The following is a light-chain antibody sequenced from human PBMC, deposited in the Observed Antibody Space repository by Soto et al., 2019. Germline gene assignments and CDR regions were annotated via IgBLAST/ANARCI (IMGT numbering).Light chain of an antibody. CDR3: SSYTTSSTRV. J-gene: IGLJ1*01. CDR2: EVT. Sequence: QSVLTQPASVSGSPGQSIAISCTGSSSDVGIYNYVSWYLQHPGKVPKLIIYEVTNRPSGVSNRFSGSKSGNTASLTISGLQAEDEADYYCSSYTTSSTRVFGTGTKLTVL. CDR1: SSDVGIYNY. V-gene: IGLV2-14*01.